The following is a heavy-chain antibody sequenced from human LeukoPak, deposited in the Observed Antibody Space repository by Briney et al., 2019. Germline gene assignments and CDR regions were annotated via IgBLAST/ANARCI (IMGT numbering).Heavy chain of an antibody. CDR2: VYSGGST. V-gene: IGHV3-66*01. D-gene: IGHD2-8*01. CDR1: GFIVTNNY. CDR3: AKDPPAVLLATYG. Sequence: GGSLRLSCTASGFIVTNNYINWVRQAPGKGLEWVSLVYSGGSTYYADSVKGRFTISRDNSKNMVYLQMNSLRAEDTAMYYCAKDPPAVLLATYGGGWGPVAPVSA. J-gene: IGHJ4*02.